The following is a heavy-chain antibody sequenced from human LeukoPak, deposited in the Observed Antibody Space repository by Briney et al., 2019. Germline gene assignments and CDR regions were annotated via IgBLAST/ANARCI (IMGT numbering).Heavy chain of an antibody. CDR2: ISGSGGGT. CDR1: GFTFSSYA. J-gene: IGHJ3*02. D-gene: IGHD1-26*01. CDR3: AKDLIVGATADVFDI. Sequence: GGSLRLSCAASGFTFSSYAMSWVRQAPGKGLEWVSVISGSGGGTNYADSVKGRFTISRDNSKNTLYLQMNSLRAEDTAIYYCAKDLIVGATADVFDIWGQGTMVTVSS. V-gene: IGHV3-23*01.